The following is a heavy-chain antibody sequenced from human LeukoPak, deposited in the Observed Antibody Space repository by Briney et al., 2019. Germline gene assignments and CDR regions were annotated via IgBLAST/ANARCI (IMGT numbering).Heavy chain of an antibody. CDR1: GYSISSGYY. Sequence: SSETLSLTCAVSGYSISSGYYWGWIRQPPGKGLEWIGSIYHSGSTYYNPSLKSRVTISVDTSKNQFSLKLSSVTAADTAVYYCARIYDSSGYYYGAFGYFDYWGQGTLVTVSS. CDR3: ARIYDSSGYYYGAFGYFDY. V-gene: IGHV4-38-2*01. CDR2: IYHSGST. D-gene: IGHD3-22*01. J-gene: IGHJ4*02.